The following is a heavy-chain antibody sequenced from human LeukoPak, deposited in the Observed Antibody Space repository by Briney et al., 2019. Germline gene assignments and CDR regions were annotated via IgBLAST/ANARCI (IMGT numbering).Heavy chain of an antibody. J-gene: IGHJ4*01. Sequence: GGSLRLSCVASEFNFFSYGVQWVRQAPGKGLVWVSRIFTDGSTTSYADSVKGRFTISRDNAKNTLYLQMNSLRAEDTAVYYCARELPREVTLDYWGQGTLVTVPP. V-gene: IGHV3-74*01. D-gene: IGHD2-21*02. CDR3: ARELPREVTLDY. CDR2: IFTDGSTT. CDR1: EFNFFSYG.